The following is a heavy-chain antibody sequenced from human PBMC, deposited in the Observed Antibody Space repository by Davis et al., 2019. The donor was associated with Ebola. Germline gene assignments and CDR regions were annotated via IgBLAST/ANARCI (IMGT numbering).Heavy chain of an antibody. D-gene: IGHD5-18*01. CDR3: ARSVDTPVVPYFDS. Sequence: GESLKISCASSGFTFRSYAMHWVRQAPGKGLEWVAVISYDGSNAYYADSVKGRFTISRDNSKNTQYLEMNRLRAEDTAVYYCARSVDTPVVPYFDSWGQGALVTVSS. CDR2: ISYDGSNA. CDR1: GFTFRSYA. J-gene: IGHJ4*02. V-gene: IGHV3-30*04.